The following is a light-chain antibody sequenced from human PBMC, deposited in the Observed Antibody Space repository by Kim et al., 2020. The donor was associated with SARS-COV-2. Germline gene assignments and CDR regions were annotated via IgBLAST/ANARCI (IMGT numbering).Light chain of an antibody. CDR1: KLGDKY. V-gene: IGLV3-1*01. J-gene: IGLJ1*01. Sequence: SYELTQPPSVSVSPGQTASITCSGDKLGDKYACWYQQKPGQSPVLVIYQDSKRPSGIPERFSGSNSGNTATLTISGTQAMDEADHYCQAWDSSTAVYVFGTGTKVTVL. CDR3: QAWDSSTAVYV. CDR2: QDS.